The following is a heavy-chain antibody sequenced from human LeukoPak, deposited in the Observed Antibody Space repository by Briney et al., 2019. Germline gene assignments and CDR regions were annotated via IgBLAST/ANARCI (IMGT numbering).Heavy chain of an antibody. Sequence: GGSLRLSCAASGFIVSGNFMNWVRQAPGKGLEWVSYISSSGSTIYYADSVKGRFTISRDNAKNSLYLQMNSLRAEDTAVYYCARTYGSGSYDLDYWGQGTLVTVSS. D-gene: IGHD3-10*01. J-gene: IGHJ4*02. CDR3: ARTYGSGSYDLDY. V-gene: IGHV3-48*04. CDR1: GFIVSGNF. CDR2: ISSSGSTI.